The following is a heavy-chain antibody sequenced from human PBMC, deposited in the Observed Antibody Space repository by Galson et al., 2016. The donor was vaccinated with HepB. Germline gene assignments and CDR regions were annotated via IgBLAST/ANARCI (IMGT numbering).Heavy chain of an antibody. Sequence: SVKVSCKASGYVFSSYGINWVRQAPGQGLEWMGWISAYNGNTNYAQNVQGRVTLTTETSTSTAYMEIRSLRSDDTAVYFCATGEGGGWAPFEYWGQGTLVTVSS. CDR1: GYVFSSYG. D-gene: IGHD6-19*01. CDR2: ISAYNGNT. CDR3: ATGEGGGWAPFEY. J-gene: IGHJ4*02. V-gene: IGHV1-18*01.